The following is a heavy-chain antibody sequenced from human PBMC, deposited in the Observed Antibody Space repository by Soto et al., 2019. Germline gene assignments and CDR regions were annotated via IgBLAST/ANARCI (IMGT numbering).Heavy chain of an antibody. CDR3: ARGPYSSGWFDY. J-gene: IGHJ4*02. CDR1: GYTFTSYD. Sequence: GASVKVSCKASGYTFTSYDINWVRQATGQGLEWMGWMNPNSGNTGYAQKFQGRVTMTRNTSISTAYMELSSLRSEDTAVYYCARGPYSSGWFDYWGQGTLVTVYS. D-gene: IGHD6-19*01. V-gene: IGHV1-8*01. CDR2: MNPNSGNT.